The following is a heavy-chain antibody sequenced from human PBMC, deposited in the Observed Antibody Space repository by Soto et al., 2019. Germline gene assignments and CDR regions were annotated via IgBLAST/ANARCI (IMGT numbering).Heavy chain of an antibody. D-gene: IGHD5-12*01. CDR2: INPSGGST. V-gene: IGHV1-46*01. CDR3: AMSGYDSYYFDY. J-gene: IGHJ4*02. Sequence: GASVKVSCKASGYTFTSYYMHWVRQAPGQGLEWMGIINPSGGSTSYAQKFQGRVTMTRDTSTSTVYMELSSLRSEDAAVYYCAMSGYDSYYFDYWGQGTLVTVSS. CDR1: GYTFTSYY.